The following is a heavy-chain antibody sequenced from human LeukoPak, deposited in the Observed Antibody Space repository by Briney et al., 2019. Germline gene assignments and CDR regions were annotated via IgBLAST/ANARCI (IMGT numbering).Heavy chain of an antibody. D-gene: IGHD2-2*01. V-gene: IGHV3-74*01. CDR2: INSDGSST. J-gene: IGHJ4*02. CDR1: GFTFDDYA. CDR3: ARVRYGYCSSTSCRNEYYFDY. Sequence: HTGGSLRLSCAASGFTFDDYAMHWVRQAPGKGLEWVSRINSDGSSTSYADSVKGRFTISRDNAKNTLYLQMNSLRAEDTAVYYCARVRYGYCSSTSCRNEYYFDYWGQGTLVTVSS.